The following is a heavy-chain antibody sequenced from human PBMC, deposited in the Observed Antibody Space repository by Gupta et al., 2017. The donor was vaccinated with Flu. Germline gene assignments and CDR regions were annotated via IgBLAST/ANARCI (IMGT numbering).Heavy chain of an antibody. Sequence: EVQLVESGGGLVQPGRSLRLSCTASGFTFGDYAMSWVRQAPGKGLEWVGFIRSKAYGGTTEYAASVKGRFTISRDDSKSIAYLQMNSLKTEDTAVYYCTRDNHYYGSGSYYLVYYYMDVWGKGTTVTVSS. V-gene: IGHV3-49*04. CDR1: GFTFGDYA. CDR3: TRDNHYYGSGSYYLVYYYMDV. D-gene: IGHD3-10*01. J-gene: IGHJ6*03. CDR2: IRSKAYGGTT.